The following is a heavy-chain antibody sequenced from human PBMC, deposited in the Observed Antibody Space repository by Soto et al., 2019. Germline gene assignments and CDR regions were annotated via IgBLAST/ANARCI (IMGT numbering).Heavy chain of an antibody. CDR1: GYSFTSYW. CDR3: ARHDVVVPAAPDY. Sequence: PGESLKISCKGSGYSFTSYWISWVRQMHGKGLEWMGRIDPSDSYTNYSPSSQGHVTISADKSISTAYLQWSSLKASDTAMYYCARHDVVVPAAPDYWGQGTLVTVSS. CDR2: IDPSDSYT. D-gene: IGHD2-2*01. V-gene: IGHV5-10-1*01. J-gene: IGHJ4*02.